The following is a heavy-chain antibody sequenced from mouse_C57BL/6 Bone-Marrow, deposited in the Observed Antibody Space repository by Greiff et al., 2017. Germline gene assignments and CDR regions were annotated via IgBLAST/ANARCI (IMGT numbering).Heavy chain of an antibody. J-gene: IGHJ2*01. Sequence: VQLQQSGAELVKPGASVKMSCKASGYTFTSYWITWVKQRPGQGLEWIGDIYPGSGSTNYNEKFKSKATLTVDTSSSTAYMQLSSLTSEDSAVYYCAREGVPVVASFDYWGQGTTLTVSS. D-gene: IGHD1-1*01. CDR2: IYPGSGST. CDR1: GYTFTSYW. V-gene: IGHV1-55*01. CDR3: AREGVPVVASFDY.